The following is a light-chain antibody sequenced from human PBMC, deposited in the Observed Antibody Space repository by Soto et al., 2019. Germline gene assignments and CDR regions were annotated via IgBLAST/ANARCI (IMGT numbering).Light chain of an antibody. J-gene: IGKJ5*01. Sequence: EIVLTQSPGTLSLSPGEGSTLSRRASQSVSSSYLAWYQQKPGQPPRLLTYDTSNRATGMPARFRGSRSGTVFTLTISSLEPEDFGVYFCHQRNKFGQGTRLEIK. V-gene: IGKV3D-20*02. CDR2: DTS. CDR3: HQRNK. CDR1: QSVSSSY.